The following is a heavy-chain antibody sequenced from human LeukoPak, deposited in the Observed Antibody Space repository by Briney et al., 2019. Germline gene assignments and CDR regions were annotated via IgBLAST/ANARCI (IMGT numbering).Heavy chain of an antibody. CDR3: ARGGRHYCSGGSCHNLPVGRDY. J-gene: IGHJ4*02. V-gene: IGHV4-34*01. CDR2: INHSGST. CDR1: GGSFSGYY. Sequence: SETLSLTCAVYGGSFSGYYWSWIRQPPGKALEWIGEINHSGSTNYNPSLKSRVTISVDTSKNQFSLKLSSVTAADTAVYYCARGGRHYCSGGSCHNLPVGRDYWGQGTLVTVSS. D-gene: IGHD2-15*01.